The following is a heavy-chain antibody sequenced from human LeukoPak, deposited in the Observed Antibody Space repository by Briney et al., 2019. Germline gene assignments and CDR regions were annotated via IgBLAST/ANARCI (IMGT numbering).Heavy chain of an antibody. J-gene: IGHJ6*03. CDR1: GFTFSSYA. V-gene: IGHV3-30*04. D-gene: IGHD6-13*01. CDR3: AKDGIAAARSEYYYYYMDV. Sequence: GGSLRLSCAASGFTFSSYAMHWVRQAPGKGLKWVAVTSFDGSDNYYADSVKGRFTISRDNSKNTLYLQMNSLRAEDTAVYYCAKDGIAAARSEYYYYYMDVWGKGTTVTVSS. CDR2: TSFDGSDN.